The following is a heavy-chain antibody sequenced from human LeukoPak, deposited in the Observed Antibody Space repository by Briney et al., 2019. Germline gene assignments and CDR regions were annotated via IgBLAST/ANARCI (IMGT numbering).Heavy chain of an antibody. D-gene: IGHD2-2*01. CDR1: GFTFSSYG. J-gene: IGHJ6*04. Sequence: GGSLRLSCAASGFTFSSYGMHWVRQAPGKGLEWVSDIYGDHNGGSTHYADSVKGRFIISRDNSKNTLYLQMTSLRADDSAVYYCAREGGSGYCSTVSCALDVWGKGTTVTVSS. CDR2: IYGDHNGGST. V-gene: IGHV3-NL1*01. CDR3: AREGGSGYCSTVSCALDV.